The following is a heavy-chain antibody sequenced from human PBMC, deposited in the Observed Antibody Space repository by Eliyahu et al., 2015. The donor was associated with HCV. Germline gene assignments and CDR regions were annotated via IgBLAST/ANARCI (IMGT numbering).Heavy chain of an antibody. J-gene: IGHJ4*02. V-gene: IGHV2-5*02. D-gene: IGHD1-1*01. CDR2: IYXDDDK. Sequence: QITLKESGPTLVKPTQTLTLTCIFSGFSLNTSGMAVGWIRQPPGKALEWLTLIYXDDDKRYRSFLKSRLTIAKDTSKNQVIXTLTNLDPVDTATYYCARTPGGRKIDYWGQGTLVTVSS. CDR3: ARTPGGRKIDY. CDR1: GFSLNTSGMA.